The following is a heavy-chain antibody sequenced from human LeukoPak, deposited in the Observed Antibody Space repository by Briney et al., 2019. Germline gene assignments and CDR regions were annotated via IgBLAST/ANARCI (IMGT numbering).Heavy chain of an antibody. D-gene: IGHD6-6*01. J-gene: IGHJ5*02. CDR2: IYYSGST. CDR3: ARGGGDSSFRVMYWFDP. CDR1: GGSISSSSYY. Sequence: PSETLSLTCTVSGGSISSSSYYWGWIRQPPGKGLEWIGSIYYSGSTYYNPSLKSRVTISVDTSKNQFSLKLSSVTAADTAVYYCARGGGDSSFRVMYWFDPWGQGTLVTVSS. V-gene: IGHV4-39*07.